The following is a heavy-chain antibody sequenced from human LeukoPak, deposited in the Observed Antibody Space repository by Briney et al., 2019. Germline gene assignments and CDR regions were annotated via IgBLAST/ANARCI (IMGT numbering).Heavy chain of an antibody. Sequence: SETPSLTCAVYGGSFSGYYWSWIRQPPGKGLEWIGEINHSGSTNYNPSLKSRVTISVDTSKNQFSLKLTSVTAADTAVYYCARGLRCGGGSCYPWDQGTLVTVSS. CDR1: GGSFSGYY. D-gene: IGHD2-15*01. CDR3: ARGLRCGGGSCYP. CDR2: INHSGST. J-gene: IGHJ5*02. V-gene: IGHV4-34*01.